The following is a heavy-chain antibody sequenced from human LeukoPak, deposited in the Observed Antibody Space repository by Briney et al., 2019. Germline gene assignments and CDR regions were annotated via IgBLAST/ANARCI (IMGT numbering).Heavy chain of an antibody. Sequence: PGGSLRLYCVVSGFTFSTYWMSWVRQAPGKGLEWVSYIRSDGSITYYADSVQGRFTISRDNAKNSLYLQMNSLRAEDTAVYYCARGRGTAVVATHCFDPWGRGTLVTVSS. CDR3: ARGRGTAVVATHCFDP. CDR1: GFTFSTYW. V-gene: IGHV3-48*04. J-gene: IGHJ5*02. D-gene: IGHD2-15*01. CDR2: IRSDGSIT.